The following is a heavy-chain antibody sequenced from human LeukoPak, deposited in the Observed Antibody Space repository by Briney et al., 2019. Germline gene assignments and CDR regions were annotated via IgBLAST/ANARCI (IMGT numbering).Heavy chain of an antibody. CDR3: ARHGAWAPFDY. J-gene: IGHJ4*02. D-gene: IGHD1-26*01. CDR1: GGSMSSYY. V-gene: IGHV4-59*08. Sequence: PSETLSLTCTVSGGSMSSYYWSWIRQPPGKGLEWIAYIYCSGATNYSPSLKSRVTISVDRSKNQFSLKLNSVTAADTAVYYCARHGAWAPFDYWGQGTLVTVSS. CDR2: IYCSGAT.